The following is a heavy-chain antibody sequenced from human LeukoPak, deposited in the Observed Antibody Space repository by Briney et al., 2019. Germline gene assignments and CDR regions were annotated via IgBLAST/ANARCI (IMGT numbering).Heavy chain of an antibody. V-gene: IGHV1-69*04. D-gene: IGHD1-26*01. Sequence: ASVKVSCEASGGTFSSYTISWVRQAPGQGLEWMGRIIPILGIANYAQKFQGRVTITADKSTSTAYMELSSLRSEDTAVYYCARDRSGSPGSAFDIWGQGTMVTVSS. CDR3: ARDRSGSPGSAFDI. CDR1: GGTFSSYT. J-gene: IGHJ3*02. CDR2: IIPILGIA.